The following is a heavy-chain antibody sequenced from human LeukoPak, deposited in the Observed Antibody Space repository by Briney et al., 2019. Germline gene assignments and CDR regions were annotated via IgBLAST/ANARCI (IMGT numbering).Heavy chain of an antibody. Sequence: SVKVSCKTSGGTFSSYGISWVRQAPGQGLEWIGNIIPIFDTANYAQKFQGRVTITAAESATTSYMELRSLRSDDTAVYYCARDSSGYYFDYWGQGTLVTVSS. CDR1: GGTFSSYG. V-gene: IGHV1-69*13. CDR2: IIPIFDTA. D-gene: IGHD3-22*01. CDR3: ARDSSGYYFDY. J-gene: IGHJ4*02.